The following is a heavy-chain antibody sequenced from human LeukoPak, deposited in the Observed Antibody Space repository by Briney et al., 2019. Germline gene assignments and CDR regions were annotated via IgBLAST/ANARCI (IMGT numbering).Heavy chain of an antibody. CDR3: ARSIWPRAAAGTFDY. CDR1: GFIFSDYD. D-gene: IGHD6-13*01. CDR2: ISNSGSTI. V-gene: IGHV3-11*01. J-gene: IGHJ4*02. Sequence: GGSLRLSCAASGFIFSDYDINWIRQAPGKGLERVAYISNSGSTIYFADSVKGRFTISRNNAKNSLYLQMNRLRAEDTAVYYCARSIWPRAAAGTFDYWGQGTLVTVSS.